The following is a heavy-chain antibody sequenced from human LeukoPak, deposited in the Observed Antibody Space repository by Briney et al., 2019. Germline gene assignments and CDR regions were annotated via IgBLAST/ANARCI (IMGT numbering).Heavy chain of an antibody. J-gene: IGHJ4*02. CDR3: AKDGGEWERYFDY. D-gene: IGHD1-26*01. V-gene: IGHV3-23*01. CDR2: ISGSGGST. Sequence: GGSLRLSCAASGFTFSSYAMGWVRQAPGKGLEWVSAISGSGGSTYYADSVKGRFTISRDNSKNTLYLQMNSLRAEDTAVYYCAKDGGEWERYFDYWGQGTLVTVSS. CDR1: GFTFSSYA.